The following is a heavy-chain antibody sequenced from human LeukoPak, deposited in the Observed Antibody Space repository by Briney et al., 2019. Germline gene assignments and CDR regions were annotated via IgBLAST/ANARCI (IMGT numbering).Heavy chain of an antibody. CDR1: GFTFSSYG. CDR3: AKDLRERIRITIFGVVTSYYGMDV. Sequence: GRSLRLSCAASGFTFSSYGMHWVRQAPGKGLEWVAVISYGGSNKYYADSVKGRFTISRDNSKNTLYLQMNSLRAEDTAVYYCAKDLRERIRITIFGVVTSYYGMDVWGQGTTVTVSS. D-gene: IGHD3-3*01. CDR2: ISYGGSNK. J-gene: IGHJ6*02. V-gene: IGHV3-30*18.